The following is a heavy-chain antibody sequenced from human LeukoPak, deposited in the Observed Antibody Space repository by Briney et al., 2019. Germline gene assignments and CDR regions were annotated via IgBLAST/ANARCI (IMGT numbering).Heavy chain of an antibody. D-gene: IGHD2-15*01. Sequence: GGSLRLSCAASGFTFSSYGMHWVRQAPGKGLEWVAVISYDGSNKYYADSVKGRFTISRDNSKNTLYLQMNSMRAEDTAVYYCAVVAASHDALDIWGQGTMVTVSS. CDR1: GFTFSSYG. V-gene: IGHV3-30*03. CDR2: ISYDGSNK. CDR3: AVVAASHDALDI. J-gene: IGHJ3*02.